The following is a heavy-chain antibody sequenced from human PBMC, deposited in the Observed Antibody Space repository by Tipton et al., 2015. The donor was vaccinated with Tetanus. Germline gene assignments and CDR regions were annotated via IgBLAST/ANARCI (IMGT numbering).Heavy chain of an antibody. D-gene: IGHD1-26*01. Sequence: LVKPGAEVKKPGASVKVSCKASGDTFTAYYMHWMRQAPGQGLEWMGRINPKSGGTIYAQKFQDRVTMTRDTSISTIYMELSSLRSDDTVVYFCAREAYSGTYYFDYWGQGTLVTVSS. CDR2: INPKSGGT. CDR3: AREAYSGTYYFDY. V-gene: IGHV1-2*05. J-gene: IGHJ4*02. CDR1: GDTFTAYY.